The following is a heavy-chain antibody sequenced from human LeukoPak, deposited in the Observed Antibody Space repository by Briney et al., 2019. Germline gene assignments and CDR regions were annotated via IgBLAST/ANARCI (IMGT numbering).Heavy chain of an antibody. CDR3: ARAPPGVSSGWPFGY. CDR1: GFTFSSYA. Sequence: GGSLSLSCAASGFTFSSYAMSWVRQAPGKGPEWVSVIYSDGSAYYADSVKGRFTTSRDNSKNTLYLQMNSLRAEDTAVYYCARAPPGVSSGWPFGYWGQGTLVTVSS. V-gene: IGHV3-53*01. CDR2: IYSDGSA. D-gene: IGHD6-19*01. J-gene: IGHJ4*02.